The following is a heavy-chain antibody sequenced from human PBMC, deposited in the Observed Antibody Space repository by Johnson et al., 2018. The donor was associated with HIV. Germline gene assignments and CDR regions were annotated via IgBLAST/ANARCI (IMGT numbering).Heavy chain of an antibody. CDR2: ISYDGSNK. CDR1: TFSSYA. D-gene: IGHD1-26*01. CDR3: DSPRHAFDI. J-gene: IGHJ3*02. Sequence: TFSSYAMHWVHQAPGKGLEWVVVISYDGSNKYYADSVKGRFTISRDNSKNTLYLQMNSLRAEDTAVYYYDSPRHAFDIWGQGTMVTVSS. V-gene: IGHV3-30-3*01.